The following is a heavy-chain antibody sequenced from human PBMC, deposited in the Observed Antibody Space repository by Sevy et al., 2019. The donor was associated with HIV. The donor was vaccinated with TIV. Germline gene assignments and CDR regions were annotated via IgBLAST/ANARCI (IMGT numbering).Heavy chain of an antibody. CDR2: IKQDGSEK. D-gene: IGHD3-10*01. V-gene: IGHV3-7*01. CDR3: ARDCLSGTLDY. J-gene: IGHJ4*02. Sequence: GGSLRLSCAASGFTFSSYWMSWVRQAPGRGLEWVANIKQDGSEKYYVDFVKGRFTISRDNAKNSLYLQMNSLRAEDTAVYYCARDCLSGTLDYWGQGTLVTVSS. CDR1: GFTFSSYW.